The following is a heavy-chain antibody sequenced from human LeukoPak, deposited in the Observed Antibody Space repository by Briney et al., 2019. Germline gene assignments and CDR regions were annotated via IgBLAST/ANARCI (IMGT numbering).Heavy chain of an antibody. CDR3: ARGGQWSLYDFWSGPTVDAFDI. Sequence: ASVKVSCKASGYTFTGYYMHWVRQATGQGLEWMGWMNPNSGNTGYAQKFQGRVTITRNTSISTAYMELSSLRSEDTAVYYCARGGQWSLYDFWSGPTVDAFDIWGQGTMVTVSS. CDR1: GYTFTGYY. V-gene: IGHV1-8*03. D-gene: IGHD3-3*01. J-gene: IGHJ3*02. CDR2: MNPNSGNT.